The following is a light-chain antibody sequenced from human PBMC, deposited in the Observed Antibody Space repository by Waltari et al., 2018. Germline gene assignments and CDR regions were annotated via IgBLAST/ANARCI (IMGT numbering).Light chain of an antibody. J-gene: IGKJ1*01. CDR1: QSVSSY. CDR2: DAS. V-gene: IGKV3-11*01. Sequence: EIVLTQSPAPLPLSQGERATLNCRASQSVSSYLAWYQQKPGQAPRLLIYDASSRATGIPARFSGSGSGTDFTLTISSLEPEDFAVYYCQQRSNWPRTFGQGTKVEI. CDR3: QQRSNWPRT.